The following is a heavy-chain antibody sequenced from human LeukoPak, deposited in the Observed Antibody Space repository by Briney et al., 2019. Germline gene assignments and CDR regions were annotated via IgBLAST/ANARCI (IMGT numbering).Heavy chain of an antibody. V-gene: IGHV4-59*01. CDR2: IYYSGST. CDR3: ARSHGSGSYYRPPVNYYFDY. CDR1: GGSISSYY. J-gene: IGHJ4*02. Sequence: SETLSLTCTVSGGSISSYYWSWIRQPPGKGLEWIGYIYYSGSTNYNPSLKSRVTISVDTSKNQFSLKLSSVTAADAAVYYCARSHGSGSYYRPPVNYYFDYWGQGILVTVSS. D-gene: IGHD3-10*01.